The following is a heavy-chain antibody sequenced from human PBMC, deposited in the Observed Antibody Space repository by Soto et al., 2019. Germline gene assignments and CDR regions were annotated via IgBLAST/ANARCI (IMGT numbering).Heavy chain of an antibody. D-gene: IGHD3-9*01. V-gene: IGHV3-11*05. CDR1: GFTFSDYY. CDR2: ISSSSSYT. Sequence: GGSLRLSCAASGFTFSDYYTSWIRQAPGKGLEWVSYISSSSSYTNYADSVKGRFTISRDNAKNSLYLQMNSLRAEDTAVYYCARGWGYYVILTGQYYYYGMDFWGQGSSVTGS. J-gene: IGHJ6*02. CDR3: ARGWGYYVILTGQYYYYGMDF.